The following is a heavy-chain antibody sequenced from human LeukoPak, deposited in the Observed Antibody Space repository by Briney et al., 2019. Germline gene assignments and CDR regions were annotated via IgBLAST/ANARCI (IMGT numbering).Heavy chain of an antibody. V-gene: IGHV4-59*01. D-gene: IGHD5-24*01. CDR2: IHYTGST. J-gene: IGHJ4*02. CDR1: GGSISPYY. CDR3: ARVGPRRDGYTLDS. Sequence: SETLSLTCTVSGGSISPYYWTWIRQPPGKGLEWIGYIHYTGSTNYNPSLRSRVTISVDTSENQFSLKLSSVTAADTAIYYCARVGPRRDGYTLDSWGQGTLVNVSS.